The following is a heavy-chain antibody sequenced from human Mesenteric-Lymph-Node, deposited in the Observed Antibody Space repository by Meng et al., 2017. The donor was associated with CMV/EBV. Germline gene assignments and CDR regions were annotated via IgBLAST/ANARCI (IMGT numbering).Heavy chain of an antibody. CDR2: IYTGDSDT. V-gene: IGHV5-51*01. J-gene: IGHJ3*01. D-gene: IGHD2-2*01. Sequence: GESLKISCEGSGYNFGRYWIGWVRQIAGKGLEWIGIIYTGDSDTRYSPSFQGQVTISADKSISTAYLQWSSLKASDTAMYYCARLEIVVVPYAFDLWGQGTMVTVSS. CDR3: ARLEIVVVPYAFDL. CDR1: GYNFGRYW.